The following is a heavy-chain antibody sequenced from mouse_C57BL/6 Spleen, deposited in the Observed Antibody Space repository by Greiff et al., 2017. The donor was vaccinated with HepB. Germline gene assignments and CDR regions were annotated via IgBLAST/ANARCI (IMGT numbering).Heavy chain of an antibody. Sequence: QVQLQQSGAELVMPGATVKLSCKASGYTFTSYWMHWVKQRPGQGLEWIGEIDPSDSYTNYNQKFKGKSTLTVDKSSSTAYMQLSSLTSEDSAVYYCALHGNYDAMDYWGQGTSVTVSS. J-gene: IGHJ4*01. V-gene: IGHV1-69*01. CDR2: IDPSDSYT. D-gene: IGHD2-1*01. CDR3: ALHGNYDAMDY. CDR1: GYTFTSYW.